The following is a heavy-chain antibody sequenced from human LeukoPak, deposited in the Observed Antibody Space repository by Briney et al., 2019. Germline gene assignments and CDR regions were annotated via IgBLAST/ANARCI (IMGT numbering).Heavy chain of an antibody. CDR1: RFSFSNYW. CDR2: VKSDGSNP. J-gene: IGHJ4*02. D-gene: IGHD3-10*01. CDR3: AREIVSGSGSLDY. V-gene: IGHV3-74*01. Sequence: GGSLTLSCAASRFSFSNYWMHWVRQAPGKGLVWVSRVKSDGSNPSYADSVKGRFTISRDNGENMLYLQMNTLGAEDTAVYYCAREIVSGSGSLDYWGQGTLVTVSS.